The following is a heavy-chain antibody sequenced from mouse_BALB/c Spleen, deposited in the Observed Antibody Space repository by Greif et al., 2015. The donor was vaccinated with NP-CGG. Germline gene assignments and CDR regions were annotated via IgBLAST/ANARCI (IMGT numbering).Heavy chain of an antibody. D-gene: IGHD1-1*01. Sequence: VQLQQSGPELVKPGASVKVSCKASGYAFASYNMYWVKQSHGKSLEWIGYIDPYNGGTSYHQKFKGKATLTVDQSSSTAYSQLNSLTSEDSAVYYCARDYGSLLFDYWGQCTPLTLSP. CDR3: ARDYGSLLFDY. CDR2: IDPYNGGT. V-gene: IGHV1S135*01. CDR1: GYAFASYN. J-gene: IGHJ2*01.